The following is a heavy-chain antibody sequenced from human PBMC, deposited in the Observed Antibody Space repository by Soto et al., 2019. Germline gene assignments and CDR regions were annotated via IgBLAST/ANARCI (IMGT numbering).Heavy chain of an antibody. D-gene: IGHD7-27*01. Sequence: ASVKVSCKASGYTFTGYYMHWVRQAPGQGLEWMGWINPNSGGTNYAQKFQGWVTMTRDTSISTAYMELSRLRSDDTAVYYCARGQLTGDRLTPNDAFDIWGQGTMVTVSS. J-gene: IGHJ3*02. CDR3: ARGQLTGDRLTPNDAFDI. CDR2: INPNSGGT. V-gene: IGHV1-2*04. CDR1: GYTFTGYY.